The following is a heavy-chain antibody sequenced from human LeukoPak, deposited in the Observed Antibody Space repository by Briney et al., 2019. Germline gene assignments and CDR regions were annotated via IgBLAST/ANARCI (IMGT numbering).Heavy chain of an antibody. CDR1: GFTFSRYW. CDR3: AGSAGPNWFDP. Sequence: GGSLRLSCAASGFTFSRYWMHWVRQAPGKGLVWVSRINGDGSSTNYADSVKGRFTISRDNAENTLYLQMNSLRAEDTAVYYCAGSAGPNWFDPWGQGTLVTVSS. J-gene: IGHJ5*02. V-gene: IGHV3-74*01. CDR2: INGDGSST.